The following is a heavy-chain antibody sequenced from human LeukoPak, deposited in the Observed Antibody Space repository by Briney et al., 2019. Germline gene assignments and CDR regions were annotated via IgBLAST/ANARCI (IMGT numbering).Heavy chain of an antibody. CDR1: GGSFSGYY. CDR2: INHSGST. D-gene: IGHD3-9*01. CDR3: ARRYFNCLLDRGYWFDP. V-gene: IGHV4-34*01. J-gene: IGHJ5*02. Sequence: SETLSLTCAVYGGSFSGYYWSWIRQPPGKGLEWIGEINHSGSTNYNPSLKSRVTISVDTSKNQFSLKLSSVTAADTAVYYCARRYFNCLLDRGYWFDPWGQGTLVTVSS.